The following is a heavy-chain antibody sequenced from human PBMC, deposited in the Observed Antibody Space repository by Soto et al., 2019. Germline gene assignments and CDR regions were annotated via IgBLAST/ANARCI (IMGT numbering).Heavy chain of an antibody. CDR1: GYSFTSYF. CDR3: ARSPTCSGGSCYLLYWFDP. Sequence: GESLKISCKGSGYSFTSYFISWVRQMPGKGLEWMGRIDPSDSYTRYSPSFEGHVTISVDQSIGTAYLQWSSLKASDTAMYYCARSPTCSGGSCYLLYWFDPWGQGTLVTVSS. V-gene: IGHV5-10-1*01. J-gene: IGHJ5*02. D-gene: IGHD2-15*01. CDR2: IDPSDSYT.